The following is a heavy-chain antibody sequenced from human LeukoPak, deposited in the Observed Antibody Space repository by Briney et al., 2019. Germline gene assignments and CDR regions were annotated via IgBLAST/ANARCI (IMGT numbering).Heavy chain of an antibody. D-gene: IGHD2-21*01. CDR3: ASRHCPWYMDV. CDR2: INHSGST. J-gene: IGHJ6*03. V-gene: IGHV4-34*01. Sequence: SETLSLTCAVYGGSFSTYYWSWIRQTPARGLEWIGEINHSGSTNYNPSLKSRVSISIDTSKNEFSLKLSSVTAADTAVYYCASRHCPWYMDVWGKGTTVTVSS. CDR1: GGSFSTYY.